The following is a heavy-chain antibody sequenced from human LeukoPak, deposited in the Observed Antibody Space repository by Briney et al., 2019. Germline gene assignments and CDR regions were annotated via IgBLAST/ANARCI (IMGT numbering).Heavy chain of an antibody. V-gene: IGHV4-34*01. CDR2: INHSGST. CDR1: GGSFSGYY. Sequence: SETLSLTCAVYGGSFSGYYWSWIRQPPGKGLEWIGEINHSGSTNYNPSLKSRVTISVDTSKNQFSLKLSSVTAADTAVYYCARGLMSLSVHKVWFDPWGQGTLVTVSS. D-gene: IGHD2/OR15-2a*01. J-gene: IGHJ5*02. CDR3: ARGLMSLSVHKVWFDP.